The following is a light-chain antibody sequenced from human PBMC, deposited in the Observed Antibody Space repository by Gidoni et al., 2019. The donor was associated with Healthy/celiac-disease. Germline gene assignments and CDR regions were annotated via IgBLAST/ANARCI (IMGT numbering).Light chain of an antibody. J-gene: IGKJ1*01. CDR2: AAS. V-gene: IGKV1-39*01. CDR3: QQSYSTPRT. CDR1: QSISSY. Sequence: DIQMTQSPSSLSACVGDRVTITCRASQSISSYLNWYQQKPGKAPKLLIYAASSLQSGVPSRFSGSGSGTAFTLTISSLQPEDFATYYCQQSYSTPRTFGQGTKVEIK.